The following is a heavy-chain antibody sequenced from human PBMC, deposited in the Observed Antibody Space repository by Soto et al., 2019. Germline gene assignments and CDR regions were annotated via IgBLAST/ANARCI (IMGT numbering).Heavy chain of an antibody. Sequence: GGSLRLSCAASGFTFDDYGMSWVRQAPGKGLEWVSGINWNGGSTGYADSVKGRFTISRDNAKNSLYLQMNSLRAEDTALYHCARDYKGGGTGPVDYWGQGTLVTVSS. D-gene: IGHD1-20*01. V-gene: IGHV3-20*01. CDR3: ARDYKGGGTGPVDY. CDR1: GFTFDDYG. CDR2: INWNGGST. J-gene: IGHJ4*02.